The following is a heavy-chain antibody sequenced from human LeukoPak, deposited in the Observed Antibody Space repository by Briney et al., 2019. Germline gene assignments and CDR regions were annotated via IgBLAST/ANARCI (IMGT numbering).Heavy chain of an antibody. V-gene: IGHV3-23*01. CDR2: ISGSGGST. D-gene: IGHD6-13*01. J-gene: IGHJ4*02. CDR3: AKDRDSSSWPYFDY. CDR1: GFTFSSYA. Sequence: GGSLRLSCAASGFTFSSYAMSWVRQAPGKGLEWVSAISGSGGSTYYADSVKGRFTISRDNSKSTLYLQMNSLRAEDTAVYYCAKDRDSSSWPYFDYWGQGTLVTVSS.